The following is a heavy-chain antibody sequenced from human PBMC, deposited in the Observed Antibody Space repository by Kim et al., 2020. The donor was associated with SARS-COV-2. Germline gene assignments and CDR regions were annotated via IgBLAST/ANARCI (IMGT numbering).Heavy chain of an antibody. V-gene: IGHV1-8*01. D-gene: IGHD3-10*01. CDR3: ARGERFGELWSDY. Sequence: YAQKFQGRVTMTRNTSISTAYMELSSLRSEDTAVYYCARGERFGELWSDYWGQGTLVTVSS. J-gene: IGHJ4*02.